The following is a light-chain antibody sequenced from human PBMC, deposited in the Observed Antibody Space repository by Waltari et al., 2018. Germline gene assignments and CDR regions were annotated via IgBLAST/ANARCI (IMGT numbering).Light chain of an antibody. CDR2: EGS. V-gene: IGLV2-23*01. CDR3: CSYAGSSTWV. CDR1: SSDVGSYNL. Sequence: QSALTQPASVSGSPGQSNTIPCTGTSSDVGSYNLVSWYQQHPGKAPKPLVYEGSKRPSGVSNRFSGSKSGNTASLTISGLQAEDEADYYCCSYAGSSTWVFGGGTKLTVL. J-gene: IGLJ3*02.